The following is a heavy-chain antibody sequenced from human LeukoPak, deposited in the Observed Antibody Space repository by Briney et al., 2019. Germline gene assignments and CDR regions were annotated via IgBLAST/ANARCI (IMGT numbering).Heavy chain of an antibody. CDR2: ISYDGSNK. Sequence: PGGSLRLSCAASGFTFSSYAMHWVRQAPGKGLEGVAVISYDGSNKYYADSVKGRFTISRDNSKNTLYLQMNSLRAEDTAVYYCARDLTVVMGYFDYWGQGTLVTVSS. J-gene: IGHJ4*02. CDR3: ARDLTVVMGYFDY. D-gene: IGHD4-23*01. V-gene: IGHV3-30*04. CDR1: GFTFSSYA.